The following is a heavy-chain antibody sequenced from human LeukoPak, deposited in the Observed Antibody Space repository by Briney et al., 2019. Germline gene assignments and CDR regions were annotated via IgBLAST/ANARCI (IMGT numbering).Heavy chain of an antibody. V-gene: IGHV3-23*01. Sequence: GGYLRLSCAASGFTFRRYAMSWVGQAPGKGVAGVSAISGSGGSTYYADSVKGRFTISRDNSKNTLYLQMNSLRAEDTAVYYCAKSLIAAAGPFDYWGQGTLVTVSS. CDR1: GFTFRRYA. D-gene: IGHD6-13*01. CDR3: AKSLIAAAGPFDY. CDR2: ISGSGGST. J-gene: IGHJ4*02.